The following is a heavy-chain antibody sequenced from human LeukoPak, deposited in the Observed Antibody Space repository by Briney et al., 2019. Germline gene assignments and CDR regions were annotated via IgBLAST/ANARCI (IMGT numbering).Heavy chain of an antibody. CDR2: IKQDGSEK. CDR3: AREERGGYDFSGWPRDYYYMDV. Sequence: PGGSLRLSCAASGFTFSSYWMSWVRQAPGKGLEWVANIKQDGSEKYYVDSVKGRFTISRDNAKNLLYLQMNSLRAEDTAVYYCAREERGGYDFSGWPRDYYYMDVWGKGTTVTVSS. D-gene: IGHD5-12*01. CDR1: GFTFSSYW. J-gene: IGHJ6*03. V-gene: IGHV3-7*01.